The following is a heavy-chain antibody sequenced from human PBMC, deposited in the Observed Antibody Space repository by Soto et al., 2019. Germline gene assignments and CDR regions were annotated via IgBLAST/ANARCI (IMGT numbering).Heavy chain of an antibody. Sequence: GGSLRLSCVVSGFMFRDYPMGWVRQAPGKGLEWVSATTATGYSTFYADSVKGRFTISRDNSINTLFLQMNNLRVDDSAVYSCAQRSIVTGGAFDMWGLGTMVTVSS. CDR1: GFMFRDYP. J-gene: IGHJ3*02. CDR2: TTATGYST. CDR3: AQRSIVTGGAFDM. V-gene: IGHV3-23*01. D-gene: IGHD3-3*02.